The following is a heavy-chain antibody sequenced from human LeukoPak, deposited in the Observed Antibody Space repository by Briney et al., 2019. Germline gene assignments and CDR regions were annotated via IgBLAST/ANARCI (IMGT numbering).Heavy chain of an antibody. CDR3: ARDSPACLCSGGGCYPGDFDY. CDR2: INPNSGGT. Sequence: ASVKVSCKASGYTFTGYYMHWVRQAPGQGLEWMGRINPNSGGTNYAQKFQGRVTMTRDTSISTAYMELSRLRSDDTAVYYCARDSPACLCSGGGCYPGDFDYWGQESWLPSPQ. J-gene: IGHJ4*01. CDR1: GYTFTGYY. V-gene: IGHV1-2*06. D-gene: IGHD2-15*01.